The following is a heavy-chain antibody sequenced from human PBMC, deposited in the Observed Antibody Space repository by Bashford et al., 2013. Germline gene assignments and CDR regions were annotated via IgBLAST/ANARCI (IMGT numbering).Heavy chain of an antibody. J-gene: IGHJ6*02. CDR2: IIPIFGTA. CDR1: GGTFSSYA. Sequence: SVKVSCKASGGTFSSYAISWVRQAPGQGLEWMGGIIPIFGTANYAQKFQGRVTITADESTSTAYMELSSLRSEDTAVYYCASYESRVRLYYYGMDVVGPRDHGHRLL. CDR3: ASYESRVRLYYYGMDV. V-gene: IGHV1-69*13. D-gene: IGHD5-12*01.